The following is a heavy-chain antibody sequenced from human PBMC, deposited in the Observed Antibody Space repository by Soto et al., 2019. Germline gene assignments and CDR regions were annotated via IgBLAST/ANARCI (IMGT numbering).Heavy chain of an antibody. J-gene: IGHJ4*02. CDR1: GGSISSYY. D-gene: IGHD3-3*01. V-gene: IGHV4-59*01. Sequence: SETLSLTCTVSGGSISSYYWSWIRQPPGKGLEWIGYIYYSGSTNYNPSLKSRVTISVDTSKNQFSLKLSSVAAADTAVYYCAREVFWSGYYDYWGQGTLVT. CDR3: AREVFWSGYYDY. CDR2: IYYSGST.